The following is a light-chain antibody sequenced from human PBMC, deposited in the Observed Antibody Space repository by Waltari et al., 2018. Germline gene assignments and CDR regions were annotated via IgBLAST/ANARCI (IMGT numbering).Light chain of an antibody. CDR2: DKN. Sequence: SSELTQDPAVSVAMGQTVRITCQGDSLRSYYASWYQQRPGQAPILVIYDKNNRPSGVPDRFAGSSSQNTGSLTITGAQAEDEASYYCHSRDASGVAGSFGGGTKLTVL. CDR1: SLRSYY. J-gene: IGLJ2*01. V-gene: IGLV3-19*01. CDR3: HSRDASGVAGS.